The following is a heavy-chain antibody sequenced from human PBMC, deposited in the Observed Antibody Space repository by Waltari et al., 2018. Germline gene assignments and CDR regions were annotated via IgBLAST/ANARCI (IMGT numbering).Heavy chain of an antibody. CDR1: GFTFSGFA. Sequence: QVHLVESGGGVVQPGRSLRLSCAASGFTFSGFAMHWVRQAPGKGLEWVRVMSYDGSEKYYADSVKGRFTISRDNSKNTLYLQMDSLTTEDTAVYFCARDPSAAAGGRAAAGRFDYWGQGTLVTVSS. D-gene: IGHD6-13*01. J-gene: IGHJ4*02. CDR2: MSYDGSEK. CDR3: ARDPSAAAGGRAAAGRFDY. V-gene: IGHV3-30*04.